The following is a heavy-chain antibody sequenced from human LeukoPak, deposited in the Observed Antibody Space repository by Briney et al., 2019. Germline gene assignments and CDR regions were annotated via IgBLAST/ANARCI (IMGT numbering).Heavy chain of an antibody. CDR3: ARGGGYSYGLSAFDI. Sequence: GGSLRLSCAASGFTFSSYAMHWVRQAPGKGLEYVSAISSNGGSTYYANSVKGRFTISRDNSKNTLYLQMGSLRAEDMAVYYCARGGGYSYGLSAFDIWGQGTMVTVSS. V-gene: IGHV3-64*01. J-gene: IGHJ3*02. CDR2: ISSNGGST. D-gene: IGHD5-18*01. CDR1: GFTFSSYA.